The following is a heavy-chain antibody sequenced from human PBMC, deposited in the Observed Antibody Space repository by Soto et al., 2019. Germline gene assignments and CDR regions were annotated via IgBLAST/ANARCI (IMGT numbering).Heavy chain of an antibody. J-gene: IGHJ4*02. V-gene: IGHV3-30*18. CDR2: ISYDGSNK. Sequence: GGSLRLSCAASGFTFSSYGMHWVRQAPGKGLEWVAVISYDGSNKYYADSVKGRFTISRDNSKNTLYLQMNSLRAEDTAVYYCAKGGNWARINDYGDPFDYWGQGTLVTVSS. CDR1: GFTFSSYG. D-gene: IGHD4-17*01. CDR3: AKGGNWARINDYGDPFDY.